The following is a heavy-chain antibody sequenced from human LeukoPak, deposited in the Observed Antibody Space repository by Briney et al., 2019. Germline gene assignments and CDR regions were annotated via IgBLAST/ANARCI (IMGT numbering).Heavy chain of an antibody. J-gene: IGHJ4*02. D-gene: IGHD3-22*01. CDR3: ARAYYYDSSAYYPGGDY. CDR2: INPSGGST. Sequence: ASVKVSCKASGYTFTNYYMYWVRQAPGPGLEWMGIINPSGGSTTYAQKFKGRVTMTRDTSTSTVYMELSSLRSEDTALYYCARAYYYDSSAYYPGGDYWGQGTLVTVSS. V-gene: IGHV1-46*01. CDR1: GYTFTNYY.